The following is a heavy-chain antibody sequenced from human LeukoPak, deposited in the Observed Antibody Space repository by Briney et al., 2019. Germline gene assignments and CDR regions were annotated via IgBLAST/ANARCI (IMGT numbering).Heavy chain of an antibody. V-gene: IGHV4-59*01. J-gene: IGHJ5*02. Sequence: PSETLSLTCTASGGSISNYYWLWIRQPPGKGLEWIGHISYSGSTKYNPSLKSRITISVDTSNNQFSLKVSSVTAGDTAVYYCARGHDGVVGWFAPWGRGTLVTVSS. CDR3: ARGHDGVVGWFAP. CDR1: GGSISNYY. CDR2: ISYSGST. D-gene: IGHD2-15*01.